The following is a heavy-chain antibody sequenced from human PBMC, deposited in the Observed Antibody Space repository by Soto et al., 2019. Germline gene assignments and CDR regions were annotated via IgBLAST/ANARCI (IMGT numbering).Heavy chain of an antibody. CDR2: ISYDGSNK. J-gene: IGHJ5*02. V-gene: IGHV3-30-3*01. CDR1: GFTFSSYA. D-gene: IGHD3-22*01. Sequence: GGSLRLSCAASGFTFSSYAMHWVRQAPGKGLEWVAVISYDGSNKYYADSVKGRFTISRDNSKNTLYLQMNSLRAEDTAVYYCARVLYDIPPSWFDPWGQGTLVTVS. CDR3: ARVLYDIPPSWFDP.